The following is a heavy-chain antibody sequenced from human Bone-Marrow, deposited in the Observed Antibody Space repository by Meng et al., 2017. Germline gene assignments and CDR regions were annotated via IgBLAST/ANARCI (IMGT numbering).Heavy chain of an antibody. V-gene: IGHV3-74*01. Sequence: GESLKISCAASGFTFSSSWMHWVRQAPGKGLVWVSRINSEGRDTSYADSVKGRFTISRDNAKDTLYLHMNSLRAEDTAVYYCARAGFYGGNSGYFDYWGQGTLVTVSS. CDR3: ARAGFYGGNSGYFDY. D-gene: IGHD4-23*01. J-gene: IGHJ4*02. CDR1: GFTFSSSW. CDR2: INSEGRDT.